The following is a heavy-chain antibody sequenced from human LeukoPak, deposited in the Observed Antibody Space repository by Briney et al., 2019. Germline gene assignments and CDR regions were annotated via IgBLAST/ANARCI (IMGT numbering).Heavy chain of an antibody. V-gene: IGHV3-21*01. CDR1: GFTFSSYT. J-gene: IGHJ4*02. D-gene: IGHD3-22*01. CDR3: ARGLGTTVTNEYYYDSSGYYDGGLDY. Sequence: GGSLRLSCSASGFTFSSYTMNWVRQAPGKGLEWVSSISGRSTYIFYADSVKGRFTISRDNAKNSLSLQTNSLRAEDTAVHYCARGLGTTVTNEYYYDSSGYYDGGLDYWGQGTLVTVSS. CDR2: ISGRSTYI.